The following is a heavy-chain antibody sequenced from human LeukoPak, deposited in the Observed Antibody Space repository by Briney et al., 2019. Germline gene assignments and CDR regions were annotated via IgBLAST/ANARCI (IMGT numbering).Heavy chain of an antibody. J-gene: IGHJ4*02. V-gene: IGHV4-34*01. D-gene: IGHD5-18*01. CDR2: INHSGST. CDR3: ARDFYSYGSAHYDY. Sequence: PSETLSLTGAVYGGSFSGYYWSWIRQPPGKGLEWIGEINHSGSTNYNPSLKSRVTISVDTSKNQFSLKLSSVTAADTAVYYCARDFYSYGSAHYDYWGQGTLVTVSS. CDR1: GGSFSGYY.